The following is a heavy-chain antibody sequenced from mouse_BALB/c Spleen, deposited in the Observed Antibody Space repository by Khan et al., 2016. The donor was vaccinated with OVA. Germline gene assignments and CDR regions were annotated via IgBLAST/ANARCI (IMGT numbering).Heavy chain of an antibody. CDR2: VSTGGSYT. J-gene: IGHJ3*01. D-gene: IGHD1-1*01. Sequence: VELVESGGDLVKPGGSLKLSCAASGFTFSTYGMSWVRQAPDKRLEWVATVSTGGSYTYYPDSVKGRFTISRDNAKNTLYLQMSGLRSEDTAMFSCTRLAYYYDSEGFAYWGQGTLVTVSA. CDR1: GFTFSTYG. V-gene: IGHV5-6*01. CDR3: TRLAYYYDSEGFAY.